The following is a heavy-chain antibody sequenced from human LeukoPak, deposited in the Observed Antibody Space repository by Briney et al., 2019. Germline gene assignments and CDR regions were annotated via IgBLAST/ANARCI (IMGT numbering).Heavy chain of an antibody. D-gene: IGHD6-19*01. CDR2: IYSAGST. V-gene: IGHV3-53*05. Sequence: GGSLRLSCAASGFTVSSKYMTWVRQAPGKGLEWVSLIYSAGSTYYADSVKGRFTISRDNSKNTLFLQMNSLRGEDTAMYYCARVQGGGYRTADYWGQGTLVTVSS. J-gene: IGHJ4*02. CDR1: GFTVSSKY. CDR3: ARVQGGGYRTADY.